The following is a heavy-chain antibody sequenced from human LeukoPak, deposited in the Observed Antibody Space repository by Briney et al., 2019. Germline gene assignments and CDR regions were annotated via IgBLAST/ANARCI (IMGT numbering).Heavy chain of an antibody. Sequence: SETLSLTCTVSGGSISSYYWSWIRQPAGKGLEWIGRIYTSGSTNYNPSPKSRVTMSVDTSKNQFSLKLSSVTAADTAVYYCARGVTGTVTTGENYYYYYMDVWGKGTSVTVSS. D-gene: IGHD4-11*01. V-gene: IGHV4-4*07. CDR1: GGSISSYY. CDR2: IYTSGST. CDR3: ARGVTGTVTTGENYYYYYMDV. J-gene: IGHJ6*03.